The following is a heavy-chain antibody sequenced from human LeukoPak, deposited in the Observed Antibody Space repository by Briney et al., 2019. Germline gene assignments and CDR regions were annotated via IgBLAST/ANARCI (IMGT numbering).Heavy chain of an antibody. V-gene: IGHV3-53*01. Sequence: GGSLRLSCAASGFTVSSNYMSWVRQAPGEGLEWVSVIYSGGSTYYADSVKGRFTISRDNSKNTLYLQMNSLRAEDTAVYYCAYSSSWLLYYYYMDVWGKGTTVTVSS. CDR3: AYSSSWLLYYYYMDV. D-gene: IGHD6-13*01. CDR2: IYSGGST. J-gene: IGHJ6*03. CDR1: GFTVSSNY.